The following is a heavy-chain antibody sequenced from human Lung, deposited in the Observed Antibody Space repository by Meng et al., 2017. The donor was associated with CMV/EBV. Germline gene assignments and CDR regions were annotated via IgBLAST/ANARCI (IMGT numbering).Heavy chain of an antibody. J-gene: IGHJ3*02. CDR1: GYTFTGYY. CDR3: ARKVFRASDAFAI. V-gene: IGHV1-2*02. CDR2: INSKIGDA. Sequence: ASVKVSXKASGYTFTGYYLHWVRQAPGQGLEWMGWINSKIGDANYTQKFQGRVTVTRDTSISTAYMELKRLTYDDTAVYFCARKVFRASDAFAIWRQGKRVXVSS.